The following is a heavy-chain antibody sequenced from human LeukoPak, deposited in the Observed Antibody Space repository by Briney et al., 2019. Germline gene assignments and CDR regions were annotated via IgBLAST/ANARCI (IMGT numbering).Heavy chain of an antibody. V-gene: IGHV4-59*08. CDR2: IYYSGST. CDR3: ARLEGYVDAFDI. Sequence: SETLSLTCTVPGGSISSYYWSWIRQPPGKGLEWIGYIYYSGSTNYNPSLKSRVTISVDTSKNQFSLKLSSVTAADTAVYYCARLEGYVDAFDIWGQGTMVTVSS. J-gene: IGHJ3*02. D-gene: IGHD5-12*01. CDR1: GGSISSYY.